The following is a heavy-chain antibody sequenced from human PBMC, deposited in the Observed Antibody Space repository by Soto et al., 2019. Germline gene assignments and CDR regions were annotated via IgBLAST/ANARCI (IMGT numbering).Heavy chain of an antibody. V-gene: IGHV3-23*01. CDR1: GFTFSSYA. Sequence: PGGSLRLSCAASGFTFSSYAMGWVRQGPGKGLEWVAVVSIGGSTHYADSVRGRFTISRDNSKNTLYLQMKSLRAEDTAVYYCARDPPATRHGMDVWGQGTTVTVSS. CDR3: ARDPPATRHGMDV. CDR2: VSIGGST. J-gene: IGHJ6*02.